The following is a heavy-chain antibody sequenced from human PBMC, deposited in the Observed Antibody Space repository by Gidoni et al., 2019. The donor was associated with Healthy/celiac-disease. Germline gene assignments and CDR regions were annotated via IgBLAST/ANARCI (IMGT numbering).Heavy chain of an antibody. V-gene: IGHV3-21*01. CDR3: ARGGWSSTSIWLDAFDI. D-gene: IGHD6-13*01. CDR2: ISSSSSYI. Sequence: EVQLVESGGGLVKPGGSLRLSCAASGFPFSSYSMNWVRQAPGKGLEWVSSISSSSSYIYYADSVKGRFTISRDNAKNSLYLQMNSLRAEDTAVYYCARGGWSSTSIWLDAFDIWGQGTMVTVSS. CDR1: GFPFSSYS. J-gene: IGHJ3*02.